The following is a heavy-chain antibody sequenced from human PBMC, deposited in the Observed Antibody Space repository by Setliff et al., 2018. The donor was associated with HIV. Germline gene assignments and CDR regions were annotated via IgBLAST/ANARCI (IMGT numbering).Heavy chain of an antibody. D-gene: IGHD3-22*01. J-gene: IGHJ3*02. CDR1: GGTFSTSA. Sequence: EASVKVSCKASGGTFSTSAISWMRQAPGQGLEWMGGIIPFFGSANYAQKFQGRLTITADASSSTAYMDLSSPTSEDTAVYYCARRHFYDSSGQVWAFDIWGQGTMVTV. CDR2: IIPFFGSA. V-gene: IGHV1-69*13. CDR3: ARRHFYDSSGQVWAFDI.